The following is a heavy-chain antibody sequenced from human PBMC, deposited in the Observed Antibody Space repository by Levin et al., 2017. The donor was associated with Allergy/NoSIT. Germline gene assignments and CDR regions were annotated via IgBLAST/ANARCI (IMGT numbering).Heavy chain of an antibody. D-gene: IGHD5-18*01. J-gene: IGHJ6*02. V-gene: IGHV3-49*02. CDR3: TRGGFSYGPSAASSDYYYYGMDV. Sequence: EYAASVKGRFTISRDDSKSIAYLQMNSLKTEDTAVYYCTRGGFSYGPSAASSDYYYYGMDVWGQGTTVTVSS.